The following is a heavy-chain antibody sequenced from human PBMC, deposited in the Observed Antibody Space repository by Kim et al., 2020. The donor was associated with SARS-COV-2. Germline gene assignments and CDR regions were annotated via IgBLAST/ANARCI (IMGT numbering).Heavy chain of an antibody. V-gene: IGHV3-15*01. J-gene: IGHJ4*02. D-gene: IGHD5-18*01. Sequence: DYDAPVKGRFTNSRDDSKNTLYLQMNSLKTEDTAVYYCTINVDTAMAIDYWGQGTLVTVSS. CDR3: TINVDTAMAIDY.